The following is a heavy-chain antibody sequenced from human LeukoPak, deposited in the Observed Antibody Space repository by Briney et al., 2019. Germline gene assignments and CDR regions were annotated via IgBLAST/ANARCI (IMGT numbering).Heavy chain of an antibody. CDR2: MNSDGSST. J-gene: IGHJ4*02. V-gene: IGHV3-74*01. Sequence: GWSHTLSCTASGFTFSSYRMHWVRQAPGMGMVWISSMNSDGSSTSYADCVKGRFTISRDNAKNTLYLQMYSRRAEDTAVYYCARGIDEWLYLNYWGQGALVTVSS. CDR3: ARGIDEWLYLNY. D-gene: IGHD3-3*01. CDR1: GFTFSSYR.